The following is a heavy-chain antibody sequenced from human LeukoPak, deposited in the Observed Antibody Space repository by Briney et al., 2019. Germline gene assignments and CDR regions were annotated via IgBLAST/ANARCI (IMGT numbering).Heavy chain of an antibody. Sequence: ASVKVSRKASGYSFTAYWIHWVRQAPGQGFEWMGCMNPNSGVTGYAQSFQGRVTMTRDTSISTAYMELNSLRSDDSAVYYCARDPGYLQSDYWGQGTLVSVPS. CDR3: ARDPGYLQSDY. J-gene: IGHJ4*01. CDR1: GYSFTAYW. V-gene: IGHV1-2*02. D-gene: IGHD5-24*01. CDR2: MNPNSGVT.